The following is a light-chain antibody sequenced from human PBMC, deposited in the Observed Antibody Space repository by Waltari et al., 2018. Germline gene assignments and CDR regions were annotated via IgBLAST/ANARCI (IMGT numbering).Light chain of an antibody. CDR3: QQCHSYS. CDR2: KAS. V-gene: IGKV1-5*03. CDR1: QSVRTW. Sequence: DIQMTQSPSTLSASVGDRVTNPCRASQSVRTWLAWYQQKPGKAPKLLIYKASSLESGVPSRFSGSGSGTEFTLTISSLQPDDFATYYCQQCHSYSFGQGTKVEI. J-gene: IGKJ2*01.